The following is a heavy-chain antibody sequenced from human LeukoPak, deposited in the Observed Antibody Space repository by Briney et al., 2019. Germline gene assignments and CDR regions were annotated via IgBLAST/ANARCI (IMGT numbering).Heavy chain of an antibody. Sequence: GGSLRLSCAASGFTFSSYWMSWVRQAPGKGLEWVANIKPDGSEKYYVDSVKGRFTISRDNAKNSLYLQMNSLRAEDTALYYCARVVAAGSGWFDPWGQGTLVTVSS. CDR2: IKPDGSEK. V-gene: IGHV3-7*03. J-gene: IGHJ5*02. CDR3: ARVVAAGSGWFDP. D-gene: IGHD6-13*01. CDR1: GFTFSSYW.